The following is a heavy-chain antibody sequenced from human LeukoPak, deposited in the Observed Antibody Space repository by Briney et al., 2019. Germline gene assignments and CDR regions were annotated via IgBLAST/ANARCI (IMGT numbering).Heavy chain of an antibody. CDR3: AKDPQTAGIGYPIDY. Sequence: PGGSLRLSCAASGFTFDDYAMHWVRQAPGKGLEWVSGISWNSGTIGYADSVKGRFAISRDNAKNSLYLHMNSLRPEDTALYYCAKDPQTAGIGYPIDYWGQGTLVTVSS. CDR1: GFTFDDYA. CDR2: ISWNSGTI. V-gene: IGHV3-9*01. J-gene: IGHJ4*02. D-gene: IGHD6-19*01.